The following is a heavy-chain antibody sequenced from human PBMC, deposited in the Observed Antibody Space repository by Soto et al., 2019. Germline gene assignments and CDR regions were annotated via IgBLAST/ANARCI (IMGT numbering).Heavy chain of an antibody. V-gene: IGHV3-64D*06. CDR1: GFTFSSYA. CDR3: VKAEGIAAAGTQPFDY. D-gene: IGHD6-13*01. J-gene: IGHJ4*02. Sequence: VQLVESGGGLVQPGGSLRLSCSASGFTFSSYAMHWVRQAPGKGLEYVSAISSNGGSTYYADSVKGRFTISRDNSKNTLYLQMSSLRAEDTAVYYCVKAEGIAAAGTQPFDYWGQGTLVTVSS. CDR2: ISSNGGST.